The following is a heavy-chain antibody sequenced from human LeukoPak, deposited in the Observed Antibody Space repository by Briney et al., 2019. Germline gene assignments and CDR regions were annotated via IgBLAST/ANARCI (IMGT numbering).Heavy chain of an antibody. Sequence: GGSLRLSCEASGFTFSSYWMSWVRQAPGKGLEWVAHIKKDESDEYYVDSVRGRFTASRDNAKNSVNLQMNSLRVEDTAVYYCARWRGRQSEFDYWGQGTLVTVSS. CDR3: ARWRGRQSEFDY. D-gene: IGHD1-1*01. V-gene: IGHV3-7*01. CDR2: IKKDESDE. J-gene: IGHJ4*02. CDR1: GFTFSSYW.